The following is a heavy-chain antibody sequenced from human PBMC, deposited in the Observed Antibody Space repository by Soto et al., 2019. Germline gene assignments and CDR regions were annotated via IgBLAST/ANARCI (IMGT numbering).Heavy chain of an antibody. CDR3: ARESHIVATIHHYYYGMDV. CDR2: IWYDGSNK. J-gene: IGHJ6*02. CDR1: GFTFSSYG. V-gene: IGHV3-33*01. Sequence: QVQLVESGGGVVQPGRSLRLSCAASGFTFSSYGMHWVRQAPGKGLEWVAVIWYDGSNKYYADSVKGRFTISRDNSKNTLYLQRNSLRAEDTAVYYCARESHIVATIHHYYYGMDVWGQGTTVTVSS. D-gene: IGHD5-12*01.